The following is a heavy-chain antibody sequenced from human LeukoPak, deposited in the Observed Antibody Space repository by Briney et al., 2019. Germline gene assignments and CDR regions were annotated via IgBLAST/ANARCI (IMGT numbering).Heavy chain of an antibody. J-gene: IGHJ5*02. D-gene: IGHD3-16*02. CDR2: IYHSGST. CDR1: GGSISSSNW. V-gene: IGHV4-4*02. Sequence: SETLSLTCAVSGGSISSSNWWSWVRQPPGTGLEWIGEIYHSGSTNYNPSLKSRVTISVDKSKNQFSLKLSSVTAAGTAVYSCARVPPRMITFGGVIARGWFDPWGQGTLVTVSS. CDR3: ARVPPRMITFGGVIARGWFDP.